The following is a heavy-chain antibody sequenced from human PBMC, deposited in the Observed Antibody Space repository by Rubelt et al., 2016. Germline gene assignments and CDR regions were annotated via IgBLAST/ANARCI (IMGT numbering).Heavy chain of an antibody. V-gene: IGHV3-53*01. Sequence: EVQLVESGGGLIQPGGSPRLSCAASGFSVSTNYMSWVRQAPGKGLEWVSVLYTGGNTYYADSVKGRFTISRDNSKTTLFLQMNGLRAEDTAVYYCARDGYGLASWGQGTLVTVSS. CDR2: LYTGGNT. CDR3: ARDGYGLAS. D-gene: IGHD5-18*01. CDR1: GFSVSTNY. J-gene: IGHJ4*02.